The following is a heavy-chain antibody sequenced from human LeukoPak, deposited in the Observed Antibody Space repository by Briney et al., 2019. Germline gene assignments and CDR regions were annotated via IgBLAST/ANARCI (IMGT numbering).Heavy chain of an antibody. CDR2: IAIAGDT. Sequence: GGSLRLSCAASGFTFSTYDMHWVRQPTGKGLEWVSAIAIAGDTYYAGSVKGRFTISRENAKNSLYLQMNSLRAGDSAVYYCARGSILIGYEYWGQGILVTVSS. CDR3: ARGSILIGYEY. CDR1: GFTFSTYD. V-gene: IGHV3-13*01. J-gene: IGHJ4*02. D-gene: IGHD3-9*01.